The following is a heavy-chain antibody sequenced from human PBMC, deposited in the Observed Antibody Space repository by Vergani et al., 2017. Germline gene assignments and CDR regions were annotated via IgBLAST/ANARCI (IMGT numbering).Heavy chain of an antibody. J-gene: IGHJ2*01. CDR2: IDVKGNS. CDR3: ARSQGDYWYFDL. V-gene: IGHV4-61*02. CDR1: GSSISGVSYY. D-gene: IGHD2-21*01. Sequence: QVQLQESGPGLVKPSQSLSLTCTVSGSSISGVSYYLSWVRQPAGEGLEWIGLIDVKGNSNFSPSLESRVTMSADASRGRFSLNLRSVTTSDTAVYYCARSQGDYWYFDLWGPGSLVTVSS.